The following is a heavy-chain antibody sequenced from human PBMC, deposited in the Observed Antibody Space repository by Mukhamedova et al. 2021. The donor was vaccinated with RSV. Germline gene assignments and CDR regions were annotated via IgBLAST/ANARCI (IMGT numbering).Heavy chain of an antibody. D-gene: IGHD5-12*01. CDR3: ARAPWLRYYYYYMDV. J-gene: IGHJ6*03. Sequence: TYYNPSLKSRVTISVDTSKNQFSLKLSSVTAADTAVYYCARAPWLRYYYYYMDVWGKGTTVTVS. CDR2: T. V-gene: IGHV4-30-2*05.